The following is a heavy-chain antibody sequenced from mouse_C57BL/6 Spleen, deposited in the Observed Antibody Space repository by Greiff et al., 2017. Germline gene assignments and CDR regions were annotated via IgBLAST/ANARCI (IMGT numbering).Heavy chain of an antibody. CDR2: ILPGSGST. J-gene: IGHJ3*01. V-gene: IGHV1-9*01. D-gene: IGHD4-1*01. CDR1: GYTFTGYW. CDR3: ATLRSGTGFAY. Sequence: VQLQQSGAELMEPGASVKLSCKATGYTFTGYWMEWVKQRPGHGLEWIGEILPGSGSTNYNEKFKGKATFTADTSSNTAYMQLSSLTTEDSAIYYCATLRSGTGFAYWGQGTLVTVSA.